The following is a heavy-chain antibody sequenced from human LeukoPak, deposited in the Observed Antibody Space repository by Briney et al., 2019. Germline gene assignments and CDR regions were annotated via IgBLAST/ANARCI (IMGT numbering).Heavy chain of an antibody. CDR2: IYSSGAT. V-gene: IGHV3-66*01. D-gene: IGHD2-21*01. Sequence: GGSLRLSCAAAGFTVRSYYMSWARQAPGKGLEGVSVIYSSGATYYADSVKGRFTISRDNSRNTLYLQMNSLRAEDTAVYYCAREPSNTLCEWGQGTTVTVSS. CDR3: AREPSNTLCE. J-gene: IGHJ6*02. CDR1: GFTVRSYY.